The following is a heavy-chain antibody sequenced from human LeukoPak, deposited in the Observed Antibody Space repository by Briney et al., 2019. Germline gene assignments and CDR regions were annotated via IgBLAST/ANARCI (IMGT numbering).Heavy chain of an antibody. CDR1: GFTFSNYA. J-gene: IGHJ4*02. CDR3: AKDARVWFGELSFFDY. CDR2: MSGRGGRS. D-gene: IGHD3-10*01. V-gene: IGHV3-23*01. Sequence: PGGSLRLSCAASGFTFSNYAMSWVRQAPGKGLEWVSGMSGRGGRSYYAYSVKGRFTISRDNSKNTLFLQMNSLRGEDTAVYYCAKDARVWFGELSFFDYWGQGTLVTVSS.